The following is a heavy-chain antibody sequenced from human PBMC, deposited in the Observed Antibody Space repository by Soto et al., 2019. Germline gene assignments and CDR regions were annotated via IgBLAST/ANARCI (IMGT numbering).Heavy chain of an antibody. CDR2: ISSSSSYI. CDR3: ARVLSYYDILTGYDPDY. Sequence: EVQLVESGGGLVKPGGSLRLSCAASGFTFSSYSMNWVRQAPGKGLEWVSSISSSSSYIYYADSVKGRFTISRDNANNSLYLQMNSLRAEDTAVYYCARVLSYYDILTGYDPDYWGQGTLVTVSS. V-gene: IGHV3-21*01. J-gene: IGHJ4*02. CDR1: GFTFSSYS. D-gene: IGHD3-9*01.